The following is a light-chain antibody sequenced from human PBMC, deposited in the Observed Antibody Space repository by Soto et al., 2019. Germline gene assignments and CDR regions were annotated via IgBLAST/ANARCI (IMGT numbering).Light chain of an antibody. V-gene: IGKV1-5*03. J-gene: IGKJ4*01. Sequence: DIQMTQSPSTLSASVGDRVTITCRASQSISGFLAWYQQKPGKAPKLLIYKASLLLSGVPSRFSGSESGTEFTLTISSLQPDDFARYYCQQYSAYSLTFGGGTKVELK. CDR1: QSISGF. CDR3: QQYSAYSLT. CDR2: KAS.